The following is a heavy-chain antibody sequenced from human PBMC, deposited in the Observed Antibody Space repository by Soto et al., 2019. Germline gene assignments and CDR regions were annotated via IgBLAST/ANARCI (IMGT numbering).Heavy chain of an antibody. J-gene: IGHJ5*02. CDR1: GFSLSTSGVG. CDR2: IYWDDDK. D-gene: IGHD3-22*01. Sequence: GSGPTLVNPTQTLTLTCTFSGFSLSTSGVGVGWIRQPPGKALEWLALIYWDDDKRYSPSLKSRLTIPQYTSKHPLVLTMPNMDPVDTATYYCALVFFYDSRGPNWFLPSGQAPLVSVFS. CDR3: ALVFFYDSRGPNWFLP. V-gene: IGHV2-5*02.